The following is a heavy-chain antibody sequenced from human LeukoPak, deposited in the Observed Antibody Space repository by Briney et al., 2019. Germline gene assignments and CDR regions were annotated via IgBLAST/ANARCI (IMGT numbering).Heavy chain of an antibody. D-gene: IGHD5-18*01. CDR1: GYSISSGYY. J-gene: IGHJ6*04. V-gene: IGHV4-38-2*01. CDR3: ARLRIQLWMDMDV. Sequence: SETLSLTCAVSGYSISSGYYWGWIRQPPGKGLEWIGSIYHSGSTYYNPSLKSRVTISVDTSKNQFSLKLSSVTAADTAVYYCARLRIQLWMDMDVWGKGTTVTVSS. CDR2: IYHSGST.